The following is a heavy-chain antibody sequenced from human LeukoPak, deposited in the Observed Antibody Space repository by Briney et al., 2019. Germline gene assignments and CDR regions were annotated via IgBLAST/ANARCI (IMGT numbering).Heavy chain of an antibody. J-gene: IGHJ4*02. CDR3: ARGYNRGYDFWSGYYKIDY. V-gene: IGHV1-2*06. Sequence: ASVKVSCKASGYTFTSYDINWVRQATGQGLEWMGRINPNSDGTDYAQKFQGRVTMTRDTSISTAYMELSRLRSDDTAVYYCARGYNRGYDFWSGYYKIDYWGQGTLVTVSS. CDR2: INPNSDGT. CDR1: GYTFTSYD. D-gene: IGHD3-3*01.